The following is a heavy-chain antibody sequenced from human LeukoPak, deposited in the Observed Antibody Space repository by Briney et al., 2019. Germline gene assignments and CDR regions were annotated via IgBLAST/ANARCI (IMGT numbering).Heavy chain of an antibody. CDR2: IYYSGST. CDR1: GGSISSGGYY. CDR3: ARGPGFNIVEKKNDY. D-gene: IGHD2-15*01. Sequence: SETLSLTCTVSGGSISSGGYYWSWIRQHPGKGLEWIGYIYYSGSTYYNPSLKSRVTISVDTSKNQFSLKLSSVTAADTAVYYCARGPGFNIVEKKNDYWGQGTLVTVSS. V-gene: IGHV4-31*03. J-gene: IGHJ4*02.